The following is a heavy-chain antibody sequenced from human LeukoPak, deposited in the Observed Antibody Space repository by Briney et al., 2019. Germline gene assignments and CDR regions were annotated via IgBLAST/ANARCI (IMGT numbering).Heavy chain of an antibody. D-gene: IGHD2/OR15-2a*01. Sequence: GGSLRLSCAASGFTFSSYSMNWVRQAPGKGLEWVSSISSSSSYIYYADSVKGRFTISRDNAKNSLYLQMNSLRAEDTAVYYCARASRDLSRGLYYYYYMDVWGKGTTVTVSS. CDR3: ARASRDLSRGLYYYYYMDV. J-gene: IGHJ6*03. CDR1: GFTFSSYS. V-gene: IGHV3-21*01. CDR2: ISSSSSYI.